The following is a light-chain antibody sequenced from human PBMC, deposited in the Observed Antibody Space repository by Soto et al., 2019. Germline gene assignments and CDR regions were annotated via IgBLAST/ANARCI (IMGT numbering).Light chain of an antibody. Sequence: QSVLTQPPSVSGSPGHSVAISCTGTSSDVGSYNRVSWYQQPPGAAPKLLIYVVSNRPSGVPDRFSGSKSGNTASLTISGLQADDEADYYCNSYTGSSTYVFGTGTKVTVL. CDR2: VVS. J-gene: IGLJ1*01. CDR3: NSYTGSSTYV. CDR1: SSDVGSYNR. V-gene: IGLV2-18*02.